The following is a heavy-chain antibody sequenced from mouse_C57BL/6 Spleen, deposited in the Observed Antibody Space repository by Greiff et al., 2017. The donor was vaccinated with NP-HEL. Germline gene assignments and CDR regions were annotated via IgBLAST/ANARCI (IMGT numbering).Heavy chain of an antibody. Sequence: EVMLVESGGGLVQPGGSMKLSCVASGFTFSNYWMNWVRQSPEKGLEWVAQIRLKSDNYATHYAESVKGRFTISRDDSKSSVYLQMNNLRAEDTGIYYCTGCYDGYWAWFAYWGQGTLVTVSA. CDR2: IRLKSDNYAT. J-gene: IGHJ3*01. CDR1: GFTFSNYW. V-gene: IGHV6-3*01. D-gene: IGHD2-3*01. CDR3: TGCYDGYWAWFAY.